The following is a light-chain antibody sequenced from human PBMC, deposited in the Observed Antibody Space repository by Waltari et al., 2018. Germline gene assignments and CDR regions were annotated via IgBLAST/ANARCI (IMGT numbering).Light chain of an antibody. CDR2: EVT. V-gene: IGLV2-8*01. J-gene: IGLJ1*01. Sequence: QSALTQPPSASGSPGQSVTISFTGTSGDVGDHHFVSWYQQHPGKAPQLIIYEVTERPSGVPDRFSGSKSGNTASLTVSGLQAEDEADYFCSSHAGSNNFVFGSGTKVSVL. CDR1: SGDVGDHHF. CDR3: SSHAGSNNFV.